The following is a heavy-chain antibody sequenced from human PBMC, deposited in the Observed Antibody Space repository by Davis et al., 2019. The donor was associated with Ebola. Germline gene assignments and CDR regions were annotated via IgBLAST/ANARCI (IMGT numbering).Heavy chain of an antibody. CDR2: IIPILGTA. J-gene: IGHJ5*02. Sequence: AASVKVSCKASGYTFTSYGISWVRQAPGQGLEWMGRIIPILGTANYAQKFQGRVTITADESTSTAYTELSSLRSEDTAVYYCARDGYSGYDWGWFDPWGQGTLVTVSS. CDR1: GYTFTSYG. D-gene: IGHD5-12*01. CDR3: ARDGYSGYDWGWFDP. V-gene: IGHV1-69*11.